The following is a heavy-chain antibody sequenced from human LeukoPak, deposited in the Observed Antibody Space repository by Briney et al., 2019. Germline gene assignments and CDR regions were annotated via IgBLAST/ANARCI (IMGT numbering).Heavy chain of an antibody. D-gene: IGHD1-26*01. CDR3: ARLGGSYRRLYYYYYMDV. J-gene: IGHJ6*03. Sequence: PSETLSLTCAVYGGSFSGYYWSWIRQPPGKGLEWIGEINHSGSTNSNPSLKSRVTISVDTSKNQFSLKLSSVTAADTAVYYCARLGGSYRRLYYYYYMDVWGKGTTVTVSS. CDR1: GGSFSGYY. CDR2: INHSGST. V-gene: IGHV4-34*01.